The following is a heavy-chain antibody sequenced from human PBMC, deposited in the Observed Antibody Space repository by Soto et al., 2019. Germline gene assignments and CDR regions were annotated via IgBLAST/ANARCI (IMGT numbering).Heavy chain of an antibody. CDR1: GFTFSSYA. V-gene: IGHV3-23*01. CDR2: ISGSVVRT. CDR3: AKGSSSGWAYYYYGMDV. Sequence: GGSLRLSCATSGFTFSSYAMRWVRQAPGKGLEWVSAISGSVVRTYYADSVKGRFTISRDNSKNTLYLQMNSLRAEDTAVYYCAKGSSSGWAYYYYGMDVWGQGTTVTVSS. D-gene: IGHD3-22*01. J-gene: IGHJ6*02.